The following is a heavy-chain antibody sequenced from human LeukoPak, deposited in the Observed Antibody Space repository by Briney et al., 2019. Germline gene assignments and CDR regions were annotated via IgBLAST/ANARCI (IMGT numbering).Heavy chain of an antibody. CDR3: ATDLSSEPYHRGSVLP. CDR1: GYTLTGYH. D-gene: IGHD3-22*01. J-gene: IGHJ5*02. V-gene: IGHV1-2*02. Sequence: SVKVSCKAFGYTLTGYHMHWVRQAPGQGLEWMGWINSYSGETNYAQKFQGRVTMARDTSISTAYVELSRLTSDDTAVYYCATDLSSEPYHRGSVLPWGQGTLVTVSS. CDR2: INSYSGET.